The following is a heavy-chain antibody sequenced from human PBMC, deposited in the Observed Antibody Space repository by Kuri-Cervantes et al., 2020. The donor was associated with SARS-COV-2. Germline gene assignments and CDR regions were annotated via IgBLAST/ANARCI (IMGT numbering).Heavy chain of an antibody. CDR2: ISGSGGST. Sequence: GESLKISCAASGFTFSSYAMSWVRQAPGKGLEWVSAISGSGGSTYYADSVKGRFTISRDNSKNTLYLQMNSLRAEDAAVYYCARGGSGIDYWGQGTLVTVSS. V-gene: IGHV3-23*01. D-gene: IGHD1-26*01. CDR3: ARGGSGIDY. CDR1: GFTFSSYA. J-gene: IGHJ4*02.